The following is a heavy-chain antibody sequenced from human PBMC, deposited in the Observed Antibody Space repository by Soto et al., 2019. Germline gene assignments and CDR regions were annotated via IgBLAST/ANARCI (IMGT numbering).Heavy chain of an antibody. Sequence: ASVKVSCKASGYTFTSYGISWVRQAPGQGLEWMGWISAYNGNTNYAQKLQGRVTMTTDTSTSTAYMELRSLRSDDTAVYYCAMETRGYSYGLTDAFDIWGQGTMVTVSS. D-gene: IGHD5-18*01. CDR1: GYTFTSYG. CDR3: AMETRGYSYGLTDAFDI. J-gene: IGHJ3*02. CDR2: ISAYNGNT. V-gene: IGHV1-18*01.